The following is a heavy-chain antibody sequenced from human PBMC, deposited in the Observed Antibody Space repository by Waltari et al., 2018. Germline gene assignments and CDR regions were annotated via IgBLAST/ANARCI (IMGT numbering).Heavy chain of an antibody. D-gene: IGHD6-19*01. Sequence: QITLKESGPTLAKPTQTLTLTCTFSGFSFTSTGVAVSWIRQPPTKALEWLALIHWDDETWYSPSLNNGLPVTEFTSSNQVVLPLTNMDPASSAPYFCACGWFYFDYWGQGALVPVSS. J-gene: IGHJ4*02. CDR3: ACGWFYFDY. CDR1: GFSFTSTGVA. V-gene: IGHV2-5*02. CDR2: IHWDDET.